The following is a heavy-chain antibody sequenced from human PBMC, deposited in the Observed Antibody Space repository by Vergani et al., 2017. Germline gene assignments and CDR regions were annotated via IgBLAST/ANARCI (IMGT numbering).Heavy chain of an antibody. V-gene: IGHV4-59*01. J-gene: IGHJ3*02. CDR2: IYYSGST. CDR1: GGSISSYY. D-gene: IGHD2-21*02. CDR3: ARNPYCGGDCYSDAFDI. Sequence: QLQLQESDPGLVKPSETLSLTCTVSGGSISSYYWSWIRQPPGKGLEWIGYIYYSGSTNYNPSLKSRVTISVDTSKNQFSLKLSSVTAADTAVYYCARNPYCGGDCYSDAFDIWGQGTMVTVSS.